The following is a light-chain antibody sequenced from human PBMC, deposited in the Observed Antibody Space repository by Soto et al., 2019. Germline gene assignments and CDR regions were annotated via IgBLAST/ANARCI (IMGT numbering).Light chain of an antibody. Sequence: DIQMTQSPSSLSASVGDRVTITCRASQGISSYLAWYQQKPGKVPKLLIYSASTLQSGVPSRFSGSGSGTDFTLTNSSLQPEDVATYYCQKGNSAPFTFGPGTKVDIK. V-gene: IGKV1-27*01. J-gene: IGKJ3*01. CDR3: QKGNSAPFT. CDR2: SAS. CDR1: QGISSY.